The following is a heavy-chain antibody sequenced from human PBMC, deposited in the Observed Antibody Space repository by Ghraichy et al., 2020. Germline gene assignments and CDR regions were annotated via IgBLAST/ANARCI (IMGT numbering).Heavy chain of an antibody. Sequence: SETLSLTCSVSGGSVNSGNYYWSWIRQPPGKGLEWIVYIFYSGSSNYSPSLKSRVTISVDTSKNQFSLRLSSVTAADTAVYYCARVRGYNYGLFDYWGQGTLVTVSS. CDR1: GGSVNSGNYY. CDR2: IFYSGSS. CDR3: ARVRGYNYGLFDY. J-gene: IGHJ4*02. D-gene: IGHD5-18*01. V-gene: IGHV4-61*01.